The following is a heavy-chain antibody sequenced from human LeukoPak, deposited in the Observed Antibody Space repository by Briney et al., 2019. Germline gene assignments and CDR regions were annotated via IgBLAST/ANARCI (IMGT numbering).Heavy chain of an antibody. CDR1: GYTFTSYD. D-gene: IGHD3-10*01. Sequence: ASVKVSCKASGYTFTSYDINWVRQATGQGLEWMGWMNPNSGNTGYAQKFQGRVTMTRNTSISTAYMELNSLRAEDTAVYYCAKGDMVRGITVYYCMDVWGKGTTVTVSS. V-gene: IGHV1-8*01. J-gene: IGHJ6*03. CDR3: AKGDMVRGITVYYCMDV. CDR2: MNPNSGNT.